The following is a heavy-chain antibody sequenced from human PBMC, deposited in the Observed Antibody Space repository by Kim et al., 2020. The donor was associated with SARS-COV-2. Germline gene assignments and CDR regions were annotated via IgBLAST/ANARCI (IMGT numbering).Heavy chain of an antibody. CDR1: GFTFSTYH. V-gene: IGHV3-21*01. D-gene: IGHD3-22*01. J-gene: IGHJ4*01. CDR2: ISRGGSSI. Sequence: GGSLRLSCAASGFTFSTYHMTWVRQAPGKGLEWLSSISRGGSSIFYADSVKGRFTISRDNAVNSLYLQLDSLRAEDTAVYYCARDGDYYDSSGYPDYFDSWGHGTLVTVSS. CDR3: ARDGDYYDSSGYPDYFDS.